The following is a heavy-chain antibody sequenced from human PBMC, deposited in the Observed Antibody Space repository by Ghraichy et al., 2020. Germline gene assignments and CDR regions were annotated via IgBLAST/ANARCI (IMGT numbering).Heavy chain of an antibody. CDR2: IGGAGGAT. D-gene: IGHD3-22*01. J-gene: IGHJ4*02. V-gene: IGHV3-23*01. CDR1: GFTFSSYA. Sequence: GGSLRLSCATSGFTFSSYAMSWFRQAPGKGPEWVSAIGGAGGATFYADSVKGRFTISRDNSKNTLYLQMSSLGAEDTALYYCAKEHNYFDSSGPWGQGTLVTVSP. CDR3: AKEHNYFDSSGP.